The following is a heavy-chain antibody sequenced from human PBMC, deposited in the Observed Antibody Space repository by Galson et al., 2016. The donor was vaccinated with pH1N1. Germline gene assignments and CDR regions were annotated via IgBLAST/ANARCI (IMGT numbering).Heavy chain of an antibody. J-gene: IGHJ5*02. CDR2: IVPITGVT. Sequence: SVKVSCKASGGTFSTYVIIWVRQAPGQRLEWMGRIVPITGVTNYAQKFQDRVTITADESTSTAYMELSSLRSEDTGVYYCAPGGDDYGGNPHWFDPWGQGTLVTVSS. CDR1: GGTFSTYV. D-gene: IGHD4-23*01. CDR3: APGGDDYGGNPHWFDP. V-gene: IGHV1-69*04.